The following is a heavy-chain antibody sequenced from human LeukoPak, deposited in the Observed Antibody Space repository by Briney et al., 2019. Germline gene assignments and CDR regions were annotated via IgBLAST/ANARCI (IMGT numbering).Heavy chain of an antibody. CDR3: ARRRDGYTDY. Sequence: PSQTLSLTCAVSGGSISSGGYCWSWLRQRRGKGLEWIRYIYHSGSTYYNPSLKSRVTISVDSSKNQFSLKLSSVTAADTAVYYCARRRDGYTDYWGQGTLVTVSS. V-gene: IGHV4-30-2*01. J-gene: IGHJ4*02. CDR1: GGSISSGGYC. D-gene: IGHD5-24*01. CDR2: IYHSGST.